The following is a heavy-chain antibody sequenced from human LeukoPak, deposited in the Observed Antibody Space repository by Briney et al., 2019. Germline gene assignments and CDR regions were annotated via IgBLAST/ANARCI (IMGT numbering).Heavy chain of an antibody. CDR3: ARDLAPANYGDLEPLDS. D-gene: IGHD4-17*01. J-gene: IGHJ4*02. Sequence: GGSLSLPLSAPGFIFSSYVMHWGRPGPGKGVGWGGVISYDGSNKYFAASVMGRFTISRDNSKNRLYLQMNSLRPEDTAVYYCARDLAPANYGDLEPLDSWGQGTLVTVSS. CDR2: ISYDGSNK. V-gene: IGHV3-30-3*01. CDR1: GFIFSSYV.